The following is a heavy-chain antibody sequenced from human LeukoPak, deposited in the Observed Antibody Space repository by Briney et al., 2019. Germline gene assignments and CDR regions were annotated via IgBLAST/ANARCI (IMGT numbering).Heavy chain of an antibody. D-gene: IGHD1-26*01. J-gene: IGHJ6*02. Sequence: PGGSLRLSCVDSGFSFSSHVFHWVRQAPGKGLEWVGAILSDGSNTYYADSVKGRFTISRDNSKNILYLHMNSLRAEDTAVYYCANSAGGSYPSYYYYGMDVWGQGTTVTVSS. V-gene: IGHV3-30-3*01. CDR3: ANSAGGSYPSYYYYGMDV. CDR1: GFSFSSHV. CDR2: ILSDGSNT.